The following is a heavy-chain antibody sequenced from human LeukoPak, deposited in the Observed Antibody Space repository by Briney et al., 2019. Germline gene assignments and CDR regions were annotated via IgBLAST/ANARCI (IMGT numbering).Heavy chain of an antibody. V-gene: IGHV4-59*08. J-gene: IGHJ4*02. CDR3: VRRDTGWNYFDY. Sequence: SETLSLTCAVSGGSINSHYWGWIRQLPGKGLQWIGDIYYTGKNNYNPSLKSRVTISLDTSKDHLSLNLTSVVAADTAIYYCVRRDTGWNYFDYWGQGILVTVSS. CDR1: GGSINSHY. CDR2: IYYTGKN. D-gene: IGHD6-19*01.